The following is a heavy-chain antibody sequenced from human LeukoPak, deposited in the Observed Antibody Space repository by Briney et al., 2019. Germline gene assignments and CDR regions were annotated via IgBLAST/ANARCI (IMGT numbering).Heavy chain of an antibody. J-gene: IGHJ4*02. CDR2: ISSSSSYI. D-gene: IGHD3-10*01. Sequence: PGGSLRLSCAASGFTFSSYSMNWVRQAPGKGLEWVSSISSSSSYIYYADSVKGRFTISRDNAKNSLYLQMNSLRAEDTAIYYCVREGEDGSGSYSFDYWGQGTLVTVSS. CDR3: VREGEDGSGSYSFDY. V-gene: IGHV3-21*01. CDR1: GFTFSSYS.